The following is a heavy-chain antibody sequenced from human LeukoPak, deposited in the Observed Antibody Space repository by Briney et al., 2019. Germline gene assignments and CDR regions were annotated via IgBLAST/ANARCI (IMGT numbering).Heavy chain of an antibody. CDR1: GGSISSGGYS. J-gene: IGHJ4*02. V-gene: IGHV4-30-2*01. CDR2: IYHSGST. D-gene: IGHD4/OR15-4a*01. Sequence: PSQTLSLTCAVSGGSISSGGYSWSWIRQPPGKGLEWIGYIYHSGSTYYNPSLKSRVTISVDRSKNQFSLKLSSVTAADTAVYYCARDSGDYGFDYWGQETLVTVSS. CDR3: ARDSGDYGFDY.